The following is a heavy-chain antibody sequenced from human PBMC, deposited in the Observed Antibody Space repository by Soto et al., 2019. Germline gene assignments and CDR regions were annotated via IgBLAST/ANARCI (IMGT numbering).Heavy chain of an antibody. CDR3: ARAGAATLSDY. CDR1: GGSISSYY. J-gene: IGHJ4*02. V-gene: IGHV4-59*08. CDR2: IYYSGST. Sequence: TLSLTCTVSGGSISSYYWSWIRQPPGKGLEWIGYIYYSGSTNYNPSLKSRVTISVDTSKNQFSLKLSSVTAADTAVYYCARAGAATLSDYWGQGTLVTVSS. D-gene: IGHD2-15*01.